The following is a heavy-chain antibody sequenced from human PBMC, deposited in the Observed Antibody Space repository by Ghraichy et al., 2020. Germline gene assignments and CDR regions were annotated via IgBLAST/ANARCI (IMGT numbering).Heavy chain of an antibody. CDR3: ARDKGRYLNWFDP. CDR1: GGSISSYY. CDR2: IYNSGST. J-gene: IGHJ5*02. D-gene: IGHD1-1*01. Sequence: SQTLSLTFTVSGGSISSYYWSWIRQPAGKGLEWIGRIYNSGSTNYNPSLKSRVTMSVDTSKNQFSLKLSSVTAADTAVYYCARDKGRYLNWFDPWGQGTLVTVSS. V-gene: IGHV4-4*07.